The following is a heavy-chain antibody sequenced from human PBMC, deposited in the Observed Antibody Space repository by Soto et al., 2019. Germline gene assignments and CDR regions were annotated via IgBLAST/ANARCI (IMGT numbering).Heavy chain of an antibody. Sequence: SETLSLTCTVSGGSISSYYWSWIRQPPGKGLEWIGEIYHSGGTNYNPSLKSRVTTSIDKSKNQFSLKLSSVTAADTAVYYCARKAYGDSPHFDYWGQGTLVTVSS. V-gene: IGHV4-59*12. CDR3: ARKAYGDSPHFDY. CDR1: GGSISSYY. J-gene: IGHJ4*02. D-gene: IGHD4-17*01. CDR2: IYHSGGT.